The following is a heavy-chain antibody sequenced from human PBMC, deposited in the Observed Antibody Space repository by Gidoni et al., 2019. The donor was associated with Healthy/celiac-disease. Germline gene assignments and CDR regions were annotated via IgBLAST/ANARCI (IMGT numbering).Heavy chain of an antibody. CDR2: IYSGGST. Sequence: EVQLVETGGGLLQPGGSLRLSCAASGFTVRSNYMSWVRQAPGKGLEWVSVIYSGGSTYYADSVKGRFTISRDNSKNTLYLQMNSLRAEDTAVYYCARENHYYYGSGSYYRYFDYWGQGTLVTVSS. CDR3: ARENHYYYGSGSYYRYFDY. CDR1: GFTVRSNY. J-gene: IGHJ4*02. D-gene: IGHD3-10*01. V-gene: IGHV3-53*02.